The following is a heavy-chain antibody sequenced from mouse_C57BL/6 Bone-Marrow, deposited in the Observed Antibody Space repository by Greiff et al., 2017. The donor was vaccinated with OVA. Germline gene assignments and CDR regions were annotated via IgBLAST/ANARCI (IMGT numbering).Heavy chain of an antibody. CDR1: GYTFTSYW. CDR3: AKPAYYSNYGGGFAMDY. D-gene: IGHD2-5*01. Sequence: QVQLQQPGAELVMPGASVKLSCKASGYTFTSYWMHWVKQRPGQGLEWIGEIDPSDSYTNSHQKFMGKSTLTVDKSSIAAYMQLSSLTSEDSAFYYCAKPAYYSNYGGGFAMDYWGQGTSVTVSS. CDR2: IDPSDSYT. V-gene: IGHV1-69*01. J-gene: IGHJ4*01.